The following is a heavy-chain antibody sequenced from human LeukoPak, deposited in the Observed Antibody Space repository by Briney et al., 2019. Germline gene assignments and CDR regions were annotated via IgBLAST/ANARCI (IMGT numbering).Heavy chain of an antibody. D-gene: IGHD2-15*01. V-gene: IGHV4-31*03. CDR2: IFNSGST. CDR3: ARTSGYCTGGSCWDDAFDI. CDR1: GGSISRGGYY. J-gene: IGHJ3*02. Sequence: SQTLSLTCTVSGGSISRGGYYWSWVRQHPGKGLEWIGNIFNSGSTYYKPSLKSRVTISLDTSNRFSLKLSSVTAADTAIYYCARTSGYCTGGSCWDDAFDIWGRGTMVTVSS.